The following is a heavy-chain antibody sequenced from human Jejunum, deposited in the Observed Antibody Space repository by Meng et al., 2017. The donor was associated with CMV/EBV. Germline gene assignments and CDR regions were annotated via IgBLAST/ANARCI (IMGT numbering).Heavy chain of an antibody. CDR2: ISGGGATT. Sequence: GFPFSNYWMHWVRPAPGKGLVWVSRISGGGATTNYADSVRGRFTVSRDNAKKMLYLQMNSLRAEDTAVYFCAPITVVRGVLSTDVWGLGTTVTVSS. D-gene: IGHD3-10*01. J-gene: IGHJ6*02. CDR1: GFPFSNYW. V-gene: IGHV3-74*01. CDR3: APITVVRGVLSTDV.